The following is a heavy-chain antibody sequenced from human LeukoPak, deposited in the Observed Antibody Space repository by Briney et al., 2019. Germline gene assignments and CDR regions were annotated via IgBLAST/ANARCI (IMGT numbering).Heavy chain of an antibody. CDR3: AKDITIFGVVIIDYYYYGMDV. Sequence: GGSLRLSCAASGFTFDDYAMHWVRQAPGKSLEWVSLISGDGGSTYYADSVKGRFTISRDNSKNSLYLQMNSLRTEDTALYYCAKDITIFGVVIIDYYYYGMDVWGQGTTVTVSS. D-gene: IGHD3-3*01. CDR1: GFTFDDYA. V-gene: IGHV3-43*02. J-gene: IGHJ6*02. CDR2: ISGDGGST.